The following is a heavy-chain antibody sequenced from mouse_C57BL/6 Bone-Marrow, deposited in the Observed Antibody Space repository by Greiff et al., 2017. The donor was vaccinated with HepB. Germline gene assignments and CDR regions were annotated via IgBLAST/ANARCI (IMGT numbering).Heavy chain of an antibody. CDR1: GYTFTSYW. CDR3: SRSGGLRGYFDD. J-gene: IGHJ2*01. D-gene: IGHD2-2*01. Sequence: VQLQQPGAELVMPGASVKLSCKASGYTFTSYWMHWVKQRPGQGLEWIGEIDPSDSYTNDNQKFKGKSTLTVDKSSRTAYMQRSSLTAEDSAVYYCSRSGGLRGYFDDWGQGTTLTVSS. CDR2: IDPSDSYT. V-gene: IGHV1-69*01.